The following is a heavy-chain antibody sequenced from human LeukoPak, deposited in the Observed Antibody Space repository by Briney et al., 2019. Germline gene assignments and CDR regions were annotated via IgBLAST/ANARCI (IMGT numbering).Heavy chain of an antibody. CDR3: ASLSYQGLKYYYYYGMDV. CDR2: ISSSSSYI. CDR1: SFTFSSYS. Sequence: GGSLRLSCSASSFTFSSYSMNWVRQAPGKGLEWVSSISSSSSYIYYADSVKGRFTISRDNAKNSLYLQMNSLRAEDMAVYYCASLSYQGLKYYYYYGMDVWGQGTTVTVSS. D-gene: IGHD3-16*02. J-gene: IGHJ6*02. V-gene: IGHV3-21*01.